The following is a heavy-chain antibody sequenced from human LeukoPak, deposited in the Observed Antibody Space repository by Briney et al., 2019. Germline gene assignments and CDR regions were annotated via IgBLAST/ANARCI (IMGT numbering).Heavy chain of an antibody. CDR1: GFTFSDYY. CDR3: AREVKAVPDDESFDY. CDR2: ISSSSSYT. Sequence: GGSLRLSCAASGFTFSDYYMSWIRQAPGKGLEWVSYISSSSSYTNYADSVKGRFTISRDNAKNSLYLQMNSLRAEDTAVYYCAREVKAVPDDESFDYWGQGTLVTVSS. J-gene: IGHJ4*02. V-gene: IGHV3-11*05. D-gene: IGHD6-19*01.